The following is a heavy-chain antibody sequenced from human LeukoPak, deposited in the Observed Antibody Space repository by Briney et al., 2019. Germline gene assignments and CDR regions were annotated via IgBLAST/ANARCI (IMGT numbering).Heavy chain of an antibody. V-gene: IGHV4-59*08. Sequence: SETLSLTCTVSGGSISSYFWSWIRQPPGKGLEWLGYVFYSGNTRYNPSLESRVTTSADTSKNQFSLRLTSVTAADTAVYYCARQGTITYAYFDYWSQGTLVTVSS. D-gene: IGHD2-2*01. CDR3: ARQGTITYAYFDY. CDR1: GGSISSYF. J-gene: IGHJ4*02. CDR2: VFYSGNT.